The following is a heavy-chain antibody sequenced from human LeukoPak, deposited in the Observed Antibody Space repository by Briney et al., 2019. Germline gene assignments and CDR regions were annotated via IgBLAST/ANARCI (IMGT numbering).Heavy chain of an antibody. J-gene: IGHJ3*02. Sequence: ASVKVSCKASGYTFTDYYFHWVRQAPGQGLEWMGWINPNSGGTNYAQKFQGRVTMTRDTSISTAYMELSRLRSDDTAVYYCARDGYYYGSGSFFPFDIWGQGTMVTVSS. D-gene: IGHD3-10*01. CDR1: GYTFTDYY. CDR2: INPNSGGT. CDR3: ARDGYYYGSGSFFPFDI. V-gene: IGHV1-2*02.